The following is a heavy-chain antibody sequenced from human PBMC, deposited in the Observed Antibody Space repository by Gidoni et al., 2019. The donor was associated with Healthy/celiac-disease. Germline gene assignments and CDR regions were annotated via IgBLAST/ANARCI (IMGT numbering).Heavy chain of an antibody. Sequence: QVQLQQWGAGLLTPSETLSLTCAVHGGSFSGYYCSWIRQPPGKGLEWVGEINHSGTTNYNPSKKSRVTIAVDTSKNQFSLKLSSVTAADTAVYYCARAPNRPYCTNGVCDHRWFDPWGQGTLVTVSS. D-gene: IGHD2-8*01. CDR1: GGSFSGYY. J-gene: IGHJ5*02. V-gene: IGHV4-34*01. CDR2: INHSGTT. CDR3: ARAPNRPYCTNGVCDHRWFDP.